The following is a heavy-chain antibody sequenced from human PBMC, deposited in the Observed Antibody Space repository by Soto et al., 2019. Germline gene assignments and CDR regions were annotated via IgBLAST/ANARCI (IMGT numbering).Heavy chain of an antibody. CDR2: ISSNGGST. J-gene: IGHJ6*03. V-gene: IGHV3-64*01. CDR3: ARDFPPTVTGTWYYYYMDV. Sequence: GGSLRLSCAASGFTFSSYAMHWVRQAPGKGLEYVSAISSNGGSTYYANSGKGRLTISRDKSKNTLYLQMGSLRAEDMAVYDCARDFPPTVTGTWYYYYMDVWGKGTTVTVSS. D-gene: IGHD4-4*01. CDR1: GFTFSSYA.